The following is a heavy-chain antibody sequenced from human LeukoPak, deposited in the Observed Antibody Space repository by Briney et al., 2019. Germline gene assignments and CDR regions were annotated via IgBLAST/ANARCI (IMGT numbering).Heavy chain of an antibody. D-gene: IGHD2-2*01. J-gene: IGHJ3*02. Sequence: GGSLGLSCAASGFTVSSNYMSWVRQAPGKGLEWVSVIYSGGSTYYADSVKGRFTISRDNSKNTLYLQMNSLRAEDTAVYYCARALRPHCSSTSCYPGAFDIWGQGTMVTVSS. CDR1: GFTVSSNY. CDR2: IYSGGST. CDR3: ARALRPHCSSTSCYPGAFDI. V-gene: IGHV3-53*01.